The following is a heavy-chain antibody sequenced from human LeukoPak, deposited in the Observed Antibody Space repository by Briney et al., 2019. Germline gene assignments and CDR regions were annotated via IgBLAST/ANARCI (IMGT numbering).Heavy chain of an antibody. Sequence: SETLSLTCTVSGGSIWSTSYYWGWIREPPGKGREWIGSIYYSGSSYYNPSLKSRLTISVDTSKNQFSLELSSVTAADTAEYCCARDLYSSRTNDAFVIWGQGTMVTVSS. CDR2: IYYSGSS. CDR3: ARDLYSSRTNDAFVI. V-gene: IGHV4-39*07. CDR1: GGSIWSTSYY. J-gene: IGHJ3*02. D-gene: IGHD6-13*01.